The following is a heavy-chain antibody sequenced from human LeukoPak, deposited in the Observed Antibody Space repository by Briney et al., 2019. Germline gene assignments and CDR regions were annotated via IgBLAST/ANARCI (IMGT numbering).Heavy chain of an antibody. CDR1: GGSISSYY. CDR2: IYYSGST. V-gene: IGHV4-59*01. Sequence: SETLSLTCAVYGGSISSYYWSWIRQPPGKGLEWIGYIYYSGSTNYNPSLKSRISISVDTSKNQFSLKLSSVTAADTAVYYCARVPFSLWPPFDPWGQGTLVTVSS. J-gene: IGHJ5*02. D-gene: IGHD2/OR15-2a*01. CDR3: ARVPFSLWPPFDP.